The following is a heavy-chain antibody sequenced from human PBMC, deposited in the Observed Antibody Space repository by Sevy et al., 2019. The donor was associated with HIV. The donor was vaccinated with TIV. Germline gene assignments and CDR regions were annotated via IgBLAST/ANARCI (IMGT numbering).Heavy chain of an antibody. CDR1: GFAFSDYA. CDR2: IRNKEYNGTT. CDR3: TRSVTTIY. J-gene: IGHJ4*02. Sequence: GGSLRLSCTGSGFAFSDYALSWVRQAPGKGLEWVGFIRNKEYNGTTEYAASVKGGFFISRDDSKGVAYLDMNSLKTADTGLYYCTRSVTTIYWGRGTLVTVSS. D-gene: IGHD4-4*01. V-gene: IGHV3-49*04.